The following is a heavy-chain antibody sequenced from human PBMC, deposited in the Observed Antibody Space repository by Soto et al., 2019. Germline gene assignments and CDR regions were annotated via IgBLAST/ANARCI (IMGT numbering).Heavy chain of an antibody. D-gene: IGHD6-19*01. Sequence: SETLSLTCTVSGGSISSYYWSWIRQPPGKALEWIAYVHYSGTTNFNPSLKSRVTISVDTSKNQSSLKLRSVTAADTAVYYCAGGSSGWSSLDFWGQGTLVTVS. V-gene: IGHV4-59*01. CDR1: GGSISSYY. J-gene: IGHJ4*02. CDR2: VHYSGTT. CDR3: AGGSSGWSSLDF.